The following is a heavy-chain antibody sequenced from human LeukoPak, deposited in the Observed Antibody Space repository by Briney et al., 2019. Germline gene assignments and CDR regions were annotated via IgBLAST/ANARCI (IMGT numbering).Heavy chain of an antibody. CDR3: ARHRGSSWGGYYMDV. V-gene: IGHV4-39*01. J-gene: IGHJ6*03. CDR2: IYYSEST. CDR1: GGSISSSSYY. D-gene: IGHD6-13*01. Sequence: SETLSLTCTVSGGSISSSSYYWGWIRQPPGKGLEWIGSIYYSESTYYNPSLKSRVTISVDTSKNQFSLKLSSVTAADTAVYYCARHRGSSWGGYYMDVWGKGTTVTISS.